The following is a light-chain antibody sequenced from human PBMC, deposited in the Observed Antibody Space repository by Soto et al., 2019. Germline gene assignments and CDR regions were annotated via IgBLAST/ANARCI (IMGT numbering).Light chain of an antibody. V-gene: IGKV1-5*03. CDR1: QTISSW. CDR3: QQYNTYSWT. CDR2: KAS. J-gene: IGKJ1*01. Sequence: DIQMTQSPSTLSGSVGHRWPRAHGGSQTISSWLAWYQQKPGKAPKLLIYKASTLKSGVPSRFSGSGSGTEFALTISSLQPDDFATYYCQQYNTYSWTFGPGTKVDIK.